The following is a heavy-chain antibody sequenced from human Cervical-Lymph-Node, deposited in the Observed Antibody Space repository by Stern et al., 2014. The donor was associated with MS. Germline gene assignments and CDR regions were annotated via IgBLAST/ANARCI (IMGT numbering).Heavy chain of an antibody. Sequence: QLQLQESGPGLVKPSETLSLTCTVSGGSFTNRDYWGWIRQSPGKGLEWIGSVYYSGITYYRPSLKSRATLSIDTSRDQFFLSLTSVTATDTAVYFCARGVTAVTNYVPNWCFDLWGRGTLVTVSS. V-gene: IGHV4-39*02. CDR3: ARGVTAVTNYVPNWCFDL. D-gene: IGHD2-21*02. CDR1: GGSFTNRDY. J-gene: IGHJ2*01. CDR2: VYYSGIT.